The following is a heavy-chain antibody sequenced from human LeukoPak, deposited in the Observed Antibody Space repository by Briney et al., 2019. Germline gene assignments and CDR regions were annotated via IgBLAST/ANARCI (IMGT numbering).Heavy chain of an antibody. CDR2: IYYSGST. CDR3: AKVVPRGYCSSTSCYRRWFDP. J-gene: IGHJ5*02. CDR1: GGSISSGDYY. D-gene: IGHD2-2*01. Sequence: SETLSLTCTVSGGSISSGDYYWSWIRQPPGKGLEWIGYIYYSGSTYYNPPLKSRVTISVDTSKNQVSLKLSSVTAADTAVYYCAKVVPRGYCSSTSCYRRWFDPWGQGTLVTVSS. V-gene: IGHV4-30-4*08.